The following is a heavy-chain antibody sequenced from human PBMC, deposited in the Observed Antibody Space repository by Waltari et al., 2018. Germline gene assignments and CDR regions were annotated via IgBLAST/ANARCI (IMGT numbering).Heavy chain of an antibody. Sequence: VKLVQSGGEVKKPGASVKVSCKASGYTFISNGISWVRQAPGQGLEWVGWVSGYDGSTKYARKFQGRVSVTADTATNTAYMELTSLTADDTAVYYCAHSDYRSSWYTMDVWGQGTTVSVSS. D-gene: IGHD6-13*01. CDR1: GYTFISNG. V-gene: IGHV1-18*01. CDR3: AHSDYRSSWYTMDV. J-gene: IGHJ6*02. CDR2: VSGYDGST.